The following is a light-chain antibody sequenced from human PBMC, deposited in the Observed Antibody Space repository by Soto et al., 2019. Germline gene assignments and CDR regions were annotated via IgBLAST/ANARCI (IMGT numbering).Light chain of an antibody. V-gene: IGKV3-20*01. CDR2: GAS. J-gene: IGKJ1*01. CDR3: QQYGSSPSWT. CDR1: QSVSIL. Sequence: EIVLTQSPATLSLSPGERATLSCRASQSVSILLAWYQQKPGQAPRLLIYGASSRATGIPDRFSGSGSGTDFTLTISRLEPEDFAVYYCQQYGSSPSWTFGQGTKVDIK.